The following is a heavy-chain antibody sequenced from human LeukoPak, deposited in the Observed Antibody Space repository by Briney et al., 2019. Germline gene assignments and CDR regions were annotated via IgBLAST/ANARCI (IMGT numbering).Heavy chain of an antibody. CDR1: EFSVGSNY. J-gene: IGHJ3*02. Sequence: GGSLRLSCAASEFSVGSNYMTWVRQAPGKGLEWVSLIYSGGSTYYADSVKGRFTISRDNSKNTLYLQMNSLKTEDTAVYYCMRASTWSSGWYSDAFDIWGQGTMVTVSS. CDR2: IYSGGST. V-gene: IGHV3-66*01. D-gene: IGHD6-19*01. CDR3: MRASTWSSGWYSDAFDI.